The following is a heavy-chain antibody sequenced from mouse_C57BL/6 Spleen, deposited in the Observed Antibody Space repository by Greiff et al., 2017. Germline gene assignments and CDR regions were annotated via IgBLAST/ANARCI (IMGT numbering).Heavy chain of an antibody. CDR3: ARDSSGYDRYYFDY. CDR2: ISDGGSYT. Sequence: EVQVVESGGGLVKPGGSLKLSCAASGFTFSSYAMSWVRQTPEKRLEWVATISDGGSYTYYPDNVKGRFTISRDNAKNNLYLQMSHLKSEDTAMYYCARDSSGYDRYYFDYWGQGTTLTVSS. J-gene: IGHJ2*01. D-gene: IGHD3-2*02. CDR1: GFTFSSYA. V-gene: IGHV5-4*01.